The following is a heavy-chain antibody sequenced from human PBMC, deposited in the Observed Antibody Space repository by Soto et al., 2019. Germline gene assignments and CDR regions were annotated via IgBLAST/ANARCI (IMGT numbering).Heavy chain of an antibody. V-gene: IGHV3-21*01. CDR1: GFTFSIYT. Sequence: EVQLVESGGDLVKPGGSLRLSCAASGFTFSIYTMTWVRQAPGKGLEWVSSISDTSSHVYYSDSVEGRFTVSRDNAKNSLYLQVNSLRAEDTAVYYCARVRSGGSGYFDYWGQGTLVTVSS. CDR3: ARVRSGGSGYFDY. CDR2: ISDTSSHV. J-gene: IGHJ4*02. D-gene: IGHD2-15*01.